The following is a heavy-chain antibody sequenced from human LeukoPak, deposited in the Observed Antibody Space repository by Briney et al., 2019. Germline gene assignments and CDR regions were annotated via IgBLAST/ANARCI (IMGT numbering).Heavy chain of an antibody. CDR3: AKTGARYSYGWSIYDTFDI. CDR1: GFTFSSYE. CDR2: ISFDGSNK. J-gene: IGHJ3*02. D-gene: IGHD5-18*01. Sequence: GGSLRLSCAASGFTFSSYEMNWVRQAPGKGLEWVAVISFDGSNKDYADSVKGRFTISRDNSKNTLYLQMNSLRAEDTAMYYCAKTGARYSYGWSIYDTFDIWGQGTMVSVSS. V-gene: IGHV3-30*18.